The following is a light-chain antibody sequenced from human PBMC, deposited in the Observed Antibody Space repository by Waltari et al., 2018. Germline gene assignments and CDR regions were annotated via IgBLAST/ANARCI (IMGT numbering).Light chain of an antibody. V-gene: IGLV2-14*01. CDR2: EAH. J-gene: IGLJ3*02. Sequence: QPALSPPPSVSGSPGPSITIPCPRARSDLAGFNYVPCYQQNPGKAHKLLLFEAHKRTSGVSIRCSGSTSGNTASLTLTGLQAEDEADYYCSSYASSNFLVFGGGTKVTVL. CDR1: RSDLAGFNY. CDR3: SSYASSNFLV.